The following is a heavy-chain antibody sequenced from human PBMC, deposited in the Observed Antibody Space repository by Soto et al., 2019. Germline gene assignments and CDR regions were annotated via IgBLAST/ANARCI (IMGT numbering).Heavy chain of an antibody. CDR3: ARDENLVRGVPFNN. J-gene: IGHJ4*02. Sequence: GGSLRLSCAASGFTFSSFAMHWVRQAPGRGLEWVSCITGSDTFYADSVKGRFTISRDNAKNALYLQMSSLRAEDTAVYYCARDENLVRGVPFNNWGPGTLVTVSS. V-gene: IGHV3-21*01. D-gene: IGHD3-10*01. CDR2: ITGSDTF. CDR1: GFTFSSFA.